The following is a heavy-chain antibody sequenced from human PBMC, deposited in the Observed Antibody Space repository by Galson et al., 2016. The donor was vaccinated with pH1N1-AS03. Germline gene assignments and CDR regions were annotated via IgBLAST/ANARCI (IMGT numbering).Heavy chain of an antibody. CDR1: GYRFTSYW. CDR2: IYPGDSDT. Sequence: QSGAEVKEPGESLKISCKGSGYRFTSYWIAWVRQVPGKGLEWMGIIYPGDSDTRYSPSFQGHVTRSADKSINTVYQNWGSLKASDTAMYYCARPLSSMITMGGLIVTEAFDAWGQGTMLTVSS. J-gene: IGHJ3*01. V-gene: IGHV5-51*01. D-gene: IGHD3-16*02. CDR3: ARPLSSMITMGGLIVTEAFDA.